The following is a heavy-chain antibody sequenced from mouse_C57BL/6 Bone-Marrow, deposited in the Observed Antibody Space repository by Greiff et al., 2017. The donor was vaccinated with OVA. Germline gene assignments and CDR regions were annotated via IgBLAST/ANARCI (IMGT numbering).Heavy chain of an antibody. J-gene: IGHJ4*01. Sequence: QVQLQHSGAELARPGASVKLSCKASGYTFTSYGISWVKQRTGQGLEWIGEIYPRSGNTYYNEKFKGKATLTADKSSSTAYMELRSLTSEDSAVYFCARDYGSSPLYYYAMDYWGQGTSVTVSS. CDR3: ARDYGSSPLYYYAMDY. V-gene: IGHV1-81*01. D-gene: IGHD1-1*01. CDR1: GYTFTSYG. CDR2: IYPRSGNT.